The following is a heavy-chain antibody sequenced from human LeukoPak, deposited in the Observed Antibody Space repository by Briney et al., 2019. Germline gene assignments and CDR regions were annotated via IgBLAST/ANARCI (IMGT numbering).Heavy chain of an antibody. D-gene: IGHD6-13*01. Sequence: GGSLRLSCAASGFTFSSYGMHWVRQAPGKGLGWVAVISYDGSNKYYADSVKGRFTISRDNSKNTLYLQMNSLRAEDTAVYYCAKDKRYSSSWVDYWGQGTLVTVSS. CDR2: ISYDGSNK. CDR3: AKDKRYSSSWVDY. V-gene: IGHV3-30*18. J-gene: IGHJ4*02. CDR1: GFTFSSYG.